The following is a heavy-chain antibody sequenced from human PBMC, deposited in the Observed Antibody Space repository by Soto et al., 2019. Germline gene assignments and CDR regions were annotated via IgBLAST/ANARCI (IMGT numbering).Heavy chain of an antibody. J-gene: IGHJ4*02. Sequence: QVQLQQWGAGLLKPSETLSLTCAVYGGSFSGYYWRWIRQPPGKGLEWIGEINHSGSTNYNPSLKSRVTISVDTSKNQFSRKLSSVTAADTAVYYCARGLWGYYDSSGYLDYWGQGTLVTVSS. CDR2: INHSGST. D-gene: IGHD3-22*01. CDR1: GGSFSGYY. CDR3: ARGLWGYYDSSGYLDY. V-gene: IGHV4-34*01.